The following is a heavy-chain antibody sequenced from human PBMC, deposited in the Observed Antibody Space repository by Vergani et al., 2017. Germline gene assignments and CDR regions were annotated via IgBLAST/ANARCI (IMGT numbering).Heavy chain of an antibody. CDR3: ARGGGTTVGYYYMDV. D-gene: IGHD4-23*01. J-gene: IGHJ6*03. V-gene: IGHV4-59*12. CDR1: GGSISSYY. Sequence: QVQLQESGPGLVKPSETLSLTCTVSGGSISSYYWSWIRQPPGKGLEWIGYIYYSGSTYYNPSLKSRVTISVDTSKNQFSLKLSSVTAADTAVYYCARGGGTTVGYYYMDVWGKGTTVTVSS. CDR2: IYYSGST.